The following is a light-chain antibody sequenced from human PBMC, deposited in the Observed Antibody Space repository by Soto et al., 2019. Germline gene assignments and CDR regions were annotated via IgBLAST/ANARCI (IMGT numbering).Light chain of an antibody. CDR2: AAS. V-gene: IGKV1-39*01. Sequence: DIQMTQSPSSLSASVGDRVTITCRASQSINIYLNWYQQKPGKAPRLLIYAASSLQSGAPSWVPSRFSGSGSGTDFTLTISTLQPEDFATYYCQQSYITPLTFGQGTKVEIK. CDR3: QQSYITPLT. J-gene: IGKJ1*01. CDR1: QSINIY.